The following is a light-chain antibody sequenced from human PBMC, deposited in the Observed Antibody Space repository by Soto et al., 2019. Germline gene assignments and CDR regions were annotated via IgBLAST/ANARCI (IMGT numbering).Light chain of an antibody. CDR2: DAS. J-gene: IGKJ4*01. CDR1: QSVDND. Sequence: EIVMTQSPATLSVSPGDRATLSCRASQSVDNDLAWYQQKPGQPPRLLIYDASTRASGIPARFSGSQSGTEFTLTISSVLSEDFAVYFCQQYKNWPLTFGGGTKVETK. CDR3: QQYKNWPLT. V-gene: IGKV3D-15*01.